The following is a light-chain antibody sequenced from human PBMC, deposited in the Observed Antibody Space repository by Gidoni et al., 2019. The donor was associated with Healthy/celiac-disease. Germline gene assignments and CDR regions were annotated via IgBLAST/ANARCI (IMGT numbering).Light chain of an antibody. Sequence: DIQLTQPPSFLSASVGDRVTITCWASQGISSYLAWYQQKPGKAPKLLIYAASTLQSGVPSRFSGSGSGTEFTLTISSLQPEDFATYYCQQLNSFTFGQGTRLEIK. CDR2: AAS. CDR1: QGISSY. J-gene: IGKJ5*01. V-gene: IGKV1-9*01. CDR3: QQLNSFT.